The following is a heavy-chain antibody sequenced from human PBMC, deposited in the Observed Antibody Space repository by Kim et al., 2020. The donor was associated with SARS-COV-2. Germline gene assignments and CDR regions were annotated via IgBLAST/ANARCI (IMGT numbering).Heavy chain of an antibody. Sequence: SLKSRVTISVDTSKNQFSLKLSSVTAADTAVYYCARVRYYYGSGSYSEDYWGQGTLVTVSS. J-gene: IGHJ4*02. CDR3: ARVRYYYGSGSYSEDY. D-gene: IGHD3-10*01. V-gene: IGHV4-31*02.